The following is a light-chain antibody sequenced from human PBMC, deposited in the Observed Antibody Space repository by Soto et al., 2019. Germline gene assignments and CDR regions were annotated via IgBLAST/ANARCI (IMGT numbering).Light chain of an antibody. Sequence: EIVLTQSPATLSLSPGERATLSCRASQSVSSYLAWYQQKPGQAPRLLIYDASNRATGIPARFSGSGSGTDFTLTISSLEPEDFAVYYCQPRGNWPPTFGGGTKVEIK. CDR2: DAS. CDR3: QPRGNWPPT. CDR1: QSVSSY. V-gene: IGKV3-11*01. J-gene: IGKJ4*02.